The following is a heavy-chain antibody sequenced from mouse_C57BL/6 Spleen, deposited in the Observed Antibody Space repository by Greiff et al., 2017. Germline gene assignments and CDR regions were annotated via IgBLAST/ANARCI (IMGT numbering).Heavy chain of an antibody. CDR1: GFNIKNTY. Sequence: VQLKESVAELVRPGASVKLSCTASGFNIKNTYMHWVKQRPEQGLEWIGRIDPANGNTKYAPKFKGKATITADTSSNTAYLQLSSLTSEDTAIYYCARDYGSSYYFDYWGQGTTLTVSS. CDR2: IDPANGNT. CDR3: ARDYGSSYYFDY. J-gene: IGHJ2*01. V-gene: IGHV14-3*01. D-gene: IGHD1-1*01.